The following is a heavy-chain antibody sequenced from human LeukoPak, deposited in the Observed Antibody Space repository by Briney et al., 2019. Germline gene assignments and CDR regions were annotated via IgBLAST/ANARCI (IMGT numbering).Heavy chain of an antibody. V-gene: IGHV3-30*04. CDR1: GFTFSSYA. CDR3: AKVVDTAMDPDY. CDR2: ISYDGSNK. D-gene: IGHD5-18*01. J-gene: IGHJ4*02. Sequence: HPGGSLRLSCAASGFTFSSYAMHWVRQAPGKGLEWVAVISYDGSNKYYADSVKGRFTISRDNSKNTLYLQMNSLRAENTAVYYCAKVVDTAMDPDYWGQGTLVTVSS.